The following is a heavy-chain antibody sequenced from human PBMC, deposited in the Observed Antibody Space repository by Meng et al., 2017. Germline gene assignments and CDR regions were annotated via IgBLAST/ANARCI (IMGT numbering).Heavy chain of an antibody. CDR2: ISWNSGSI. Sequence: GGSLRLSCAASGFTFDDYAMHWVRQAPGKGLEWVSGISWNSGSIGYADSVKGRFTISRDNAKNSLYLQMNSLRAEDTALYYCAKDMGERGSEIFDYWGQGTLVTVSS. J-gene: IGHJ4*02. V-gene: IGHV3-9*01. CDR3: AKDMGERGSEIFDY. CDR1: GFTFDDYA. D-gene: IGHD3-16*01.